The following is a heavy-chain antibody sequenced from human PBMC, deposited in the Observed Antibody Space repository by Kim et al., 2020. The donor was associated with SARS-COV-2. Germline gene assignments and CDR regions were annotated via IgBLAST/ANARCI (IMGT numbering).Heavy chain of an antibody. Sequence: IYAQKLQGRVTMTTDTSTSTAYMELRSLRSDDTAVYYCARRQWQLYYFDYWGQGTLVTVSS. V-gene: IGHV1-18*01. J-gene: IGHJ4*02. D-gene: IGHD6-19*01. CDR3: ARRQWQLYYFDY.